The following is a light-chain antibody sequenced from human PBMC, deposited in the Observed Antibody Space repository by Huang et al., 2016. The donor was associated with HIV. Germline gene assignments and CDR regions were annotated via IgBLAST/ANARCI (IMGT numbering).Light chain of an antibody. V-gene: IGKV3-20*01. CDR2: GAS. J-gene: IGKJ3*01. Sequence: EIVLTQSPGTLSLSPGERATLSCRASQSVSSNYLAWYLQKPGQAPPLLIYGASSRATDIPDRFRGSGSGTDFTLTISRLEPEDFAVYYCHQYGSPPFTFGPGTKVDIK. CDR3: HQYGSPPFT. CDR1: QSVSSNY.